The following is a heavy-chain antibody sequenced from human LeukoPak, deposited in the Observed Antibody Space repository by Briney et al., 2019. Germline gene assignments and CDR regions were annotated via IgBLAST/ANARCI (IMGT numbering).Heavy chain of an antibody. J-gene: IGHJ4*02. CDR2: ISYDGSNK. CDR3: AKEKSWLRLIEYYFDY. Sequence: PGRSLRLSCAASGFTFSSYGMHWVRQAPGKGLEWVAVISYDGSNKYYADSVKGRFTISRDNSKNTLYLQMNSLRAEDTAVYYCAKEKSWLRLIEYYFDYWGQGTLVTVSS. CDR1: GFTFSSYG. V-gene: IGHV3-30*18. D-gene: IGHD5-12*01.